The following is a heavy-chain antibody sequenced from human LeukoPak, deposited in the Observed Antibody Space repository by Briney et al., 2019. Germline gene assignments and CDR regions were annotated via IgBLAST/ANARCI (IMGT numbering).Heavy chain of an antibody. CDR3: AKGSTLYAPFDY. V-gene: IGHV3-9*03. Sequence: GGSLRLSCAASGLTFDDYAMHWVRQAPGKGLEWVSGISWNSGSIGYADSVKGRFTISRDNAKNSLYLQMNSLRAEDMALYYCAKGSTLYAPFDYWGQGTLVTVSS. J-gene: IGHJ4*02. CDR1: GLTFDDYA. CDR2: ISWNSGSI. D-gene: IGHD2/OR15-2a*01.